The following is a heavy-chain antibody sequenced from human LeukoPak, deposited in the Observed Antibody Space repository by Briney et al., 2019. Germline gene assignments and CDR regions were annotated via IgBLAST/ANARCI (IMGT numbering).Heavy chain of an antibody. CDR2: ISYDGSNK. J-gene: IGHJ4*02. V-gene: IGHV3-30*03. D-gene: IGHD1-26*01. CDR3: ARGGSYLAY. Sequence: PGGSLRLFCEASGFTFNNYGMHWVRQVPGKGLEWVAVISYDGSNKYYADSVKGRFTISRDNSKNTLYLQMNSLRAEDTAVYYCARGGSYLAYWGQGTLVTVSS. CDR1: GFTFNNYG.